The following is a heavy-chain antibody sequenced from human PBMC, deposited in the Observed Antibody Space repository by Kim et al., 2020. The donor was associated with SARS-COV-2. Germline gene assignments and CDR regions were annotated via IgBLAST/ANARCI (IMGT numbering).Heavy chain of an antibody. CDR1: GFTFSSYG. CDR3: SKERGIQLWLNYYYGMDV. Sequence: GGSLRLSCAASGFTFSSYGMHWVRQAPGKGLEWVAVISYDGSNKYYADSVKGRFTISRDNSKNTLYLQMNSLRAEDTAVYYWSKERGIQLWLNYYYGMDV. V-gene: IGHV3-30*18. J-gene: IGHJ6*01. CDR2: ISYDGSNK. D-gene: IGHD5-18*01.